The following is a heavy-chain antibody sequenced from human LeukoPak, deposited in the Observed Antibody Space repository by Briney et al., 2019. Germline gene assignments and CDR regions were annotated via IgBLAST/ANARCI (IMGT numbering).Heavy chain of an antibody. J-gene: IGHJ4*02. CDR1: GYSISSGYY. Sequence: SETLSLTCAVSGYSISSGYYWGWIRQSPGKGLEWIGNSYHSGSTYKNPSLKSRVTISLDTSKNQFSLKLSSVTAADTAMYYCARLSGAPVRHPIYHFDYWRQGTLVAVSS. CDR2: SYHSGST. CDR3: ARLSGAPVRHPIYHFDY. V-gene: IGHV4-38-2*01. D-gene: IGHD2-2*02.